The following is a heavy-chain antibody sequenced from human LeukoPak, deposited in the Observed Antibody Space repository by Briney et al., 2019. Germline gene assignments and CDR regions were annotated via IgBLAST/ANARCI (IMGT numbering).Heavy chain of an antibody. CDR1: GYSISSGYF. J-gene: IGHJ5*02. CDR3: ARAYSSSWYWNWFDP. Sequence: PSETLSLTCTVSGYSISSGYFWGWIRQPPGKGLECIGTIYHSGSTYYNPSLKSRVTISVDTSKNQFSLKVSSVSAADTAVYYCARAYSSSWYWNWFDPWGQGTLVTVSS. V-gene: IGHV4-38-2*02. CDR2: IYHSGST. D-gene: IGHD6-13*01.